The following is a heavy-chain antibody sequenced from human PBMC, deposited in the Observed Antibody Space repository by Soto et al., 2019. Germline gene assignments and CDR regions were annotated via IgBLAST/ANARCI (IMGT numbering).Heavy chain of an antibody. J-gene: IGHJ5*02. CDR1: GSSMTNTNYY. Sequence: PSDTLSLTCSVSGSSMTNTNYYWGWIRQPPGKGLEWIGNVYYNGFTYYNPSLKSRVTMFVDTSKNHFSLKMTSVTAADTAVYYCARQDDFWSGSNWFDPWGQGTLVTVSS. V-gene: IGHV4-39*01. CDR2: VYYNGFT. D-gene: IGHD3-3*01. CDR3: ARQDDFWSGSNWFDP.